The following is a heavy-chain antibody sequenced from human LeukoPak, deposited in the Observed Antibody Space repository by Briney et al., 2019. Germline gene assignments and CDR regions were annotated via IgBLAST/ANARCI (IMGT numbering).Heavy chain of an antibody. J-gene: IGHJ4*02. Sequence: ASVKVSCKASGYTFTGYYMHWVRQAPGRGLEWMGWMNPNSGNTGYAQKFQGRVTMTRNTSVSTAYMELSSLRSEDTAVYYCARGRGGSDSGSYYVDYWGQGTLVTVSS. CDR2: MNPNSGNT. V-gene: IGHV1-8*02. CDR1: GYTFTGYY. CDR3: ARGRGGSDSGSYYVDY. D-gene: IGHD1-26*01.